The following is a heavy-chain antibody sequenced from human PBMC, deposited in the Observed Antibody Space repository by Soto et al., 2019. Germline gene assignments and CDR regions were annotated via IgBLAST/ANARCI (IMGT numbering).Heavy chain of an antibody. V-gene: IGHV3-21*06. D-gene: IGHD1-26*01. J-gene: IGHJ4*02. CDR1: GVSFSDYS. Sequence: GGSLRLSCVVSGVSFSDYSMNLVRQAPGKGLEWVSLITGNSEYKYYAGSVKGRFTVSRDNAKNSLYLQMNSLTVEDTAVYYCARSGELLQTFDSWGQGTLVTVSS. CDR2: ITGNSEYK. CDR3: ARSGELLQTFDS.